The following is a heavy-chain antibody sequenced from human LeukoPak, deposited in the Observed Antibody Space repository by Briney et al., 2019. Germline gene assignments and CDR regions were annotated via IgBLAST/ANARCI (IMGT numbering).Heavy chain of an antibody. J-gene: IGHJ6*03. CDR3: ARGLDYYYYMDV. Sequence: PSETLSLTCTVSGASVSGSAYYWGWIRQPPGKGLEWIGSIYYRGTTYYNPSLKSRVTMSVDTSKNQFSLKLSSVTAADTAVYYCARGLDYYYYMDVWGKGTTVTVSS. V-gene: IGHV4-39*07. CDR1: GASVSGSAYY. CDR2: IYYRGTT.